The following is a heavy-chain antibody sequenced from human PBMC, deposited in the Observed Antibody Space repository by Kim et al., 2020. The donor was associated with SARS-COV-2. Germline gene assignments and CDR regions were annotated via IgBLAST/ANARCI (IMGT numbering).Heavy chain of an antibody. V-gene: IGHV6-1*01. Sequence: EYAVSVKSRITINSDTSLNQFSLHLNSVIPEDTAVYYCVRATMVINYFDYWGQGTLVTVSS. D-gene: IGHD2-21*01. CDR3: VRATMVINYFDY. J-gene: IGHJ4*02.